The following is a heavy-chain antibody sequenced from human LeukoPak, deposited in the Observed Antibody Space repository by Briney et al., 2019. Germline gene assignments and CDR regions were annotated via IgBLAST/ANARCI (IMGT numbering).Heavy chain of an antibody. CDR3: ARLDYYDSSGLYYFDY. Sequence: GGSLRLSCAASGFTFSSYAMHWVRQAPGKGLEWVALISYDGSNKYYADSVKGRFTISRDNSNNTLYLQMNSLRAEDSAVYYCARLDYYDSSGLYYFDYWGQGTLVTVSS. V-gene: IGHV3-30-3*01. J-gene: IGHJ4*02. D-gene: IGHD3-22*01. CDR2: ISYDGSNK. CDR1: GFTFSSYA.